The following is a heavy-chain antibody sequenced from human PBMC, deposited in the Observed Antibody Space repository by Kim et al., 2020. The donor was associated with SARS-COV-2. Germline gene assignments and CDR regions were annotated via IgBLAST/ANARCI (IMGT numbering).Heavy chain of an antibody. Sequence: SETLSLTCAVYGGSFSGYYWSWIRQPPGKGLEWIGEINHSGSTNYNPSLKSRVTISVDTSKNQFSLKLSSVTAADTAVYYCASRPRGDYDILTGYYQGQYYFDYWGQGTLVTVSS. CDR3: ASRPRGDYDILTGYYQGQYYFDY. D-gene: IGHD3-9*01. V-gene: IGHV4-34*01. CDR2: INHSGST. J-gene: IGHJ4*02. CDR1: GGSFSGYY.